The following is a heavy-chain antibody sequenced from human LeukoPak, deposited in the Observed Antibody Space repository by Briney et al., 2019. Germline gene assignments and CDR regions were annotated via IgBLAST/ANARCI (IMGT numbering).Heavy chain of an antibody. D-gene: IGHD1-7*01. CDR1: GGTFSSYA. J-gene: IGHJ3*02. V-gene: IGHV1-69*05. CDR3: ASEIPRLSNWNYFYAFDI. Sequence: SVKVSCKASGGTFSSYAISWVRQAPGQGLEWMGGIIPIFGTANYAQKFQGRVTITTDESTSTAYMELSSLRSEDTAVYYCASEIPRLSNWNYFYAFDIWGQGAMVTVSS. CDR2: IIPIFGTA.